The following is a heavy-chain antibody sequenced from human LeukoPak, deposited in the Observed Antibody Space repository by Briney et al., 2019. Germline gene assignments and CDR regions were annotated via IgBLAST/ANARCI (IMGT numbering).Heavy chain of an antibody. Sequence: ASVKVSCKASGYTFTSYYMHWVRQPPGQGLEWMGIINPSGGSTSYAQKFQGRVTMTRDTSTSTVYMELSSLRSEDTAVYYCARESLRILLMWEPFDYWGQGTLVTVSS. CDR3: ARESLRILLMWEPFDY. CDR2: INPSGGST. D-gene: IGHD1-26*01. V-gene: IGHV1-46*01. J-gene: IGHJ4*02. CDR1: GYTFTSYY.